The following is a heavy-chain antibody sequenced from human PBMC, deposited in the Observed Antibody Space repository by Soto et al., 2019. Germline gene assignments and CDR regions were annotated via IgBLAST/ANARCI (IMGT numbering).Heavy chain of an antibody. Sequence: QVQVVESGGGVVQPRRSLRVSCAASGFTFSSYGMHWVRQAPGKGLEWVALISYDGSNKYYADSVKGRFTISRDNSKNTLYLQMNSLRAEDTAVYYCAKEQKYHVLYLRGYYFDYWGQGTLVTVSS. J-gene: IGHJ4*02. CDR2: ISYDGSNK. V-gene: IGHV3-30*18. CDR1: GFTFSSYG. CDR3: AKEQKYHVLYLRGYYFDY. D-gene: IGHD2-2*02.